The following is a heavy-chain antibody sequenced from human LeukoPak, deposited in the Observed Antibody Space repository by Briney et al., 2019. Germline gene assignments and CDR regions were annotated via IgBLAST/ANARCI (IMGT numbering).Heavy chain of an antibody. Sequence: ASVKVSCKASGYTFTSYGISWVRQAPGQGLEWMGWISAYNGNTNYAQKLQGRVTMTTDTSTSTAYMELRSLRSDDTAVYYCARDGAFGELTKWFDPWGQGTLVTVSS. CDR1: GYTFTSYG. CDR3: ARDGAFGELTKWFDP. CDR2: ISAYNGNT. D-gene: IGHD3-10*01. J-gene: IGHJ5*02. V-gene: IGHV1-18*01.